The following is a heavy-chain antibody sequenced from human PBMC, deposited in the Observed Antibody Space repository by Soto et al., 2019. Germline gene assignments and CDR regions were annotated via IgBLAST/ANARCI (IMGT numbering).Heavy chain of an antibody. D-gene: IGHD3-3*01. Sequence: SETLSLTCTVSGGSISSGGHYWSWIRQHPGKGLEWIGYIYYSGSTYYNPSLKSRLTISVDTSKSQFSLKLSSVTAADTAIYYCARGYDFWSGLSSGWFDPWGQGTLVTVTS. CDR1: GGSISSGGHY. CDR3: ARGYDFWSGLSSGWFDP. J-gene: IGHJ5*02. CDR2: IYYSGST. V-gene: IGHV4-31*03.